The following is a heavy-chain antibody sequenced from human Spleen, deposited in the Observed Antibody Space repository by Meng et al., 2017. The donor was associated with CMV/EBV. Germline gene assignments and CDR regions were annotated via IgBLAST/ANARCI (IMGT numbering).Heavy chain of an antibody. CDR2: LIPIFGTA. CDR3: ARDRDYYDSSGYAPFPAY. CDR1: TVSSYA. V-gene: IGHV1-69*05. Sequence: TVSSYAKSWVRQAPGQGLEWMGGLIPIFGTASCAQKFQGRVTITTDESTSTAYMELSSLRSEDTAVYYCARDRDYYDSSGYAPFPAYWGQGTLVTVSS. D-gene: IGHD3-22*01. J-gene: IGHJ4*02.